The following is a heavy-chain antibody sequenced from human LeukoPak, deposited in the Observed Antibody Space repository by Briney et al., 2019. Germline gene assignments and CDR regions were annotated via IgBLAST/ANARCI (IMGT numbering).Heavy chain of an antibody. V-gene: IGHV3-48*01. D-gene: IGHD2-2*01. CDR2: ISSSSSTI. CDR1: GFTFSSYS. Sequence: GGSLRLSCAASGFTFSSYSMNWVRQAPGKGLEWVSYISSSSSTIYYADSVKGRFTISRDNAKNSLYLQMNSLRAEDTAVYYCAREGHCSSTSCYPYYYYYYMDVWGKGTTVTVSS. CDR3: AREGHCSSTSCYPYYYYYYMDV. J-gene: IGHJ6*03.